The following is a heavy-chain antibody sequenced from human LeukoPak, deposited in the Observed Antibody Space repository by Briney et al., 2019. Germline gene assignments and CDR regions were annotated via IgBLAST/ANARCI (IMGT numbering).Heavy chain of an antibody. CDR1: GGSISSGGYY. Sequence: SETLSLTCTVSGGSISSGGYYWSWLRQHPGKGLEWIGYIYNSGSTYYNPSLKSRVIISVDTSKNQFSLKLSSVTAADTAVYYCARGRGDYYDSSGGYYFDYWGQGTLVTVSS. CDR3: ARGRGDYYDSSGGYYFDY. V-gene: IGHV4-31*03. J-gene: IGHJ4*02. D-gene: IGHD3-22*01. CDR2: IYNSGST.